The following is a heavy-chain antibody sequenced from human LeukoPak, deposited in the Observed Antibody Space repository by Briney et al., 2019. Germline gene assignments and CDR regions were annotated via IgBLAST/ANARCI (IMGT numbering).Heavy chain of an antibody. CDR3: ARAYYGSGSYRSYYFDY. CDR1: GFTFSDYY. D-gene: IGHD3-10*01. CDR2: ISSSSSYT. V-gene: IGHV3-11*05. Sequence: GGSLRLSCAASGFTFSDYYMSWIRQAPGKGLEWVSYISSSSSYTNYADSVKGRFTISRDNAKNSLYLQMNSLRAEDTAVYYCARAYYGSGSYRSYYFDYWGQGTLLTVSS. J-gene: IGHJ4*02.